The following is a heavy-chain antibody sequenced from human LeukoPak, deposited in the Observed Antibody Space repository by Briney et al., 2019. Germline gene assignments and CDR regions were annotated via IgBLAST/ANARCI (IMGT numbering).Heavy chain of an antibody. CDR1: GFTFSHFW. CDR2: IKKTGSET. Sequence: GGSLRLSCAASGFTFSHFWMSWVRQAPGKGLEWVAYIKKTGSETYYVDSVKGRFTITRDNTRNSLFLQMYSLRAEDTAVYFCAREDGYCSGGNYYSYFDSWGQGTLVTVSS. CDR3: AREDGYCSGGNYYSYFDS. J-gene: IGHJ4*02. D-gene: IGHD2-15*01. V-gene: IGHV3-7*01.